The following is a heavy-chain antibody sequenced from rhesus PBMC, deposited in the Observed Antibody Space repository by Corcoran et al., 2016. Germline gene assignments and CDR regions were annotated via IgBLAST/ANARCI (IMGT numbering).Heavy chain of an antibody. CDR2: LYWEDDK. Sequence: QVTLRESGPALLTPTPTLTLPCTFSGFSIRTHVMGLVCICQPPGKALEWLALLYWEDDKYYRTTLKSRLTIAKDTSKNQVGLTMTNMDPVDTATYFCARRPHYGNFDYWGQGVLVIVSS. CDR3: ARRPHYGNFDY. D-gene: IGHD4-29*01. J-gene: IGHJ4*01. V-gene: IGHV2S1*01. CDR1: GFSIRTHVMG.